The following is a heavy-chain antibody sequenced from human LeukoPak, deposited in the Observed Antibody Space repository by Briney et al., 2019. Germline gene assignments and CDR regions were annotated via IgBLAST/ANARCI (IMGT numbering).Heavy chain of an antibody. J-gene: IGHJ4*02. CDR2: ISGSGGST. CDR3: ARGLRVVVPAAMVY. D-gene: IGHD2-2*01. Sequence: GGSLRLSCTASGFTYSNYAMNWVRQAPGKGLEWVSAISGSGGSTYYADSVKGRFTISRDNSKNTLYLQMNSLRAEDTAVYYCARGLRVVVPAAMVYWGQGTLVTVSS. CDR1: GFTYSNYA. V-gene: IGHV3-23*01.